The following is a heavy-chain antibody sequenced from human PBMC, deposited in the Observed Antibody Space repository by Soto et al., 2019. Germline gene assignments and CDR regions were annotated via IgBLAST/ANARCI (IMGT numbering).Heavy chain of an antibody. J-gene: IGHJ4*02. CDR1: GGTFSSYA. D-gene: IGHD3-22*01. Sequence: VASVKVSCKASGGTFSSYAISWVRQAPGQGLEWMGGIIPIFGTANYAQKFQGRVTITADESTSTAYMELSSLRSEDTAVYYCARDHSSITMIYWGQGTLVTVSS. CDR2: IIPIFGTA. V-gene: IGHV1-69*13. CDR3: ARDHSSITMIY.